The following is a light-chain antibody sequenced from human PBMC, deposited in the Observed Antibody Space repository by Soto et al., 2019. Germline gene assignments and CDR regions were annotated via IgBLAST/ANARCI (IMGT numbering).Light chain of an antibody. J-gene: IGKJ2*01. V-gene: IGKV3-20*01. CDR1: QSVSSSY. CDR3: QQYGSSPPYT. CDR2: GAC. Sequence: EMVLTQSPGTLSLSPGERATLSCRASQSVSSSYLAWYQQKPGQAPRLLIYGACSRATGIPDRFSGSGSGIDFTLTISRLEPEDCAVYYCQQYGSSPPYTFGQGTKLEIK.